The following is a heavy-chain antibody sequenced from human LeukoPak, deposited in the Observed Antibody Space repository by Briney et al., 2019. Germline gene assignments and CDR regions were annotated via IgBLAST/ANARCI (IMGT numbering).Heavy chain of an antibody. CDR2: ISYDRSNK. CDR1: GFTFSTYG. D-gene: IGHD5-18*01. CDR3: AKDRGYSYGIGYYFDY. Sequence: PGGSLRLSCAASGFTFSTYGMHWVRQAPGKGLEWVAVISYDRSNKYYADSVKGRFTISRDNSKNTLYLQMNSLRAEDTAVYYCAKDRGYSYGIGYYFDYWGQGTLVTVSS. J-gene: IGHJ4*02. V-gene: IGHV3-30*18.